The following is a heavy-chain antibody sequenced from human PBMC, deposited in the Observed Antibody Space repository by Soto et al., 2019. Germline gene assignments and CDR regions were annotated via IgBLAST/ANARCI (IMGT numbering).Heavy chain of an antibody. J-gene: IGHJ5*02. V-gene: IGHV4-61*01. CDR1: GGSVSSRNYY. CDR3: ARGWLPSPNLRFAP. CDR2: LYYSGST. Sequence: QVQLQESGPGLVKPSETLSLTCTVSGGSVSSRNYYWSWIRQPPGKGLEWIGYLYYSGSTNYNPSLRTRATTSADATKNQFSLKLSSVTAADTAVYYCARGWLPSPNLRFAPWGQGILVTVSS. D-gene: IGHD3-22*01.